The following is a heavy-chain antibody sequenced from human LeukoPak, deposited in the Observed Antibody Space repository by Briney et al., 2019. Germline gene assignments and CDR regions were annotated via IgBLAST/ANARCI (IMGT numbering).Heavy chain of an antibody. CDR2: IKEDGSEK. D-gene: IGHD1-1*01. J-gene: IGHJ4*02. CDR3: AKDYQLVDS. CDR1: GFTFSSSW. V-gene: IGHV3-7*03. Sequence: GGSLRLSCAASGFTFSSSWMTWVRQAPGKGLEWVANIKEDGSEKYYVDSVKGRFTISRDNAKNSLYLQMNSLRAEDTAVYYCAKDYQLVDSWGQGTLVTVSS.